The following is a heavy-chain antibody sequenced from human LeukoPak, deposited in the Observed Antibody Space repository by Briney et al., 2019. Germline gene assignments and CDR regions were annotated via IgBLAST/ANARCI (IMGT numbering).Heavy chain of an antibody. D-gene: IGHD6-19*01. CDR1: GFTFSSYA. CDR2: ISGSGGST. V-gene: IGHV3-23*01. CDR3: AKVYSSGWAFDY. J-gene: IGHJ4*02. Sequence: GGSLRLPCAASGFTFSSYAMSWVRQAPGKGLEWVSAISGSGGSTYYADSVKGRFTISRDNSKNMLYLQMNSLRAEDTAVYYCAKVYSSGWAFDYWGQGTLVTVSS.